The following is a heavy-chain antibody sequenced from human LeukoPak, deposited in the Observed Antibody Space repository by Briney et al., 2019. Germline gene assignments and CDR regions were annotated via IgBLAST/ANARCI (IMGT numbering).Heavy chain of an antibody. D-gene: IGHD3-3*01. J-gene: IGHJ5*02. Sequence: GESLKISCKGSGYSFTSYWIGWVRQMPGKGLEWMGIIYPGDSDTRYSPSFQGQVTISADKSISTAYLQWSSLKASDTAMYYCARRGTIFGVENSWFDPWGQGTLVTVSS. V-gene: IGHV5-51*01. CDR2: IYPGDSDT. CDR3: ARRGTIFGVENSWFDP. CDR1: GYSFTSYW.